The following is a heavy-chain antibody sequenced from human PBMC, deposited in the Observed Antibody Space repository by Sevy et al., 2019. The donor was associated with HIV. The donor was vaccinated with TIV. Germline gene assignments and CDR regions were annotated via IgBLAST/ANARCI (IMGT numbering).Heavy chain of an antibody. D-gene: IGHD3-10*01. V-gene: IGHV3-23*01. Sequence: GGSLRLSCVTSGFTFSSYAMSWVRQTPGKGLEWVSAIGGSADYTYYADSVKGRFTISRDNSRNTLYLQMNGLRAEDTAGYYCAKEVSENSYSDYWGQGTLVTVSS. CDR1: GFTFSSYA. J-gene: IGHJ4*02. CDR3: AKEVSENSYSDY. CDR2: IGGSADYT.